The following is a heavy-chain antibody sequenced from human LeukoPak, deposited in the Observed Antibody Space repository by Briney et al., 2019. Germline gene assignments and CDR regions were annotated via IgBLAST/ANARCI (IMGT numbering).Heavy chain of an antibody. Sequence: PGGSLRLSCAASGFTFSSYSMNWVRQAPGKGLEWVSSISSSSSYIYYADSVKGRFTISRDNAKNSLYLQMNSLRAEDTAVYYCARDGEWLPGIFDYWGQGTLVTVSS. CDR2: ISSSSSYI. CDR1: GFTFSSYS. V-gene: IGHV3-21*01. CDR3: ARDGEWLPGIFDY. D-gene: IGHD3-3*01. J-gene: IGHJ4*02.